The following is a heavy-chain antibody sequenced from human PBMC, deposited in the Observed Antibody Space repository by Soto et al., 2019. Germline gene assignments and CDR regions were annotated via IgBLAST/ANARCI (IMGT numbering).Heavy chain of an antibody. D-gene: IGHD3-10*01. CDR2: IYYSGST. J-gene: IGHJ4*02. CDR3: ARQIIMVRGVHPTQLYF. CDR1: GGSISTYY. Sequence: PSETLSLTCTVSGGSISTYYWSWIRQPPGKGLEWIGYIYYSGSTYYNPSLKSRVTMSVDTSRNQLLLQLNSVTAADTAVYYCARQIIMVRGVHPTQLYFWGQGTLVT. V-gene: IGHV4-59*01.